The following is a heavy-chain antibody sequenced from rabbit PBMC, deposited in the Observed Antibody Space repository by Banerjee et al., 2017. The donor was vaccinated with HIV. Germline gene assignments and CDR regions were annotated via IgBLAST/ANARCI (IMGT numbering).Heavy chain of an antibody. D-gene: IGHD4-2*01. CDR1: GIDFSSYG. CDR2: IYPDYGST. J-gene: IGHJ4*01. CDR3: ARDAGYAGSNL. Sequence: QEQLVESGGGLVTLGGSLKLSCKASGIDFSSYGISWVRQAPGKGLEWIAYIYPDYGSTDYASWVNGRFTISRSTSLNTVDLKMTSLTAADTATYFCARDAGYAGSNLWGPGTLVTVS. V-gene: IGHV1S47*01.